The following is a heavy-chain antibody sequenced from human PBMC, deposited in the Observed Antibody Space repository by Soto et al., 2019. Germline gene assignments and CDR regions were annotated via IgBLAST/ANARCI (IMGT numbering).Heavy chain of an antibody. Sequence: QVQLVESGGGVVQPGRSLRLSCAASGFTFSSYGMHWVRQAPGKGLEWVAVIWYDGSNKYYADSVKGRFTISRDNSKNTLYLQMNSLKAEDTAVYYCARDRGRYCSGGSCYSGRYFDLWGRGILVTVSS. CDR3: ARDRGRYCSGGSCYSGRYFDL. J-gene: IGHJ2*01. CDR2: IWYDGSNK. V-gene: IGHV3-33*01. CDR1: GFTFSSYG. D-gene: IGHD2-15*01.